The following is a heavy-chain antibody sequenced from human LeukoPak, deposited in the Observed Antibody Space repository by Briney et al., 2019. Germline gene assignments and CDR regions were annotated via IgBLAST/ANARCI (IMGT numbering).Heavy chain of an antibody. V-gene: IGHV4-34*01. D-gene: IGHD2-21*02. CDR3: ARGGFYCGGDCYVDY. CDR1: GGSFSPYY. Sequence: SETLSLTCAVYGGSFSPYYWSWIRQPPGKGLEWIGEINHSGSANYNPSLKSRVTISVDTSKNQFSLRLSSVTAADTAVYYCARGGFYCGGDCYVDYWGQGTLVTVSS. J-gene: IGHJ4*02. CDR2: INHSGSA.